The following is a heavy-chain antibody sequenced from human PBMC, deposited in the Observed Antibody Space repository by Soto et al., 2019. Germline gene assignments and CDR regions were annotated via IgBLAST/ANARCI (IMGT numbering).Heavy chain of an antibody. CDR2: GST. Sequence: GSTNCNPSLQSRVTISVDTSQNQFSLMLTSVTAADTAVYYCARPRSSGYAGEFDYWGQGTLVTVPS. V-gene: IGHV4-61*07. D-gene: IGHD3-22*01. J-gene: IGHJ4*02. CDR3: ARPRSSGYAGEFDY.